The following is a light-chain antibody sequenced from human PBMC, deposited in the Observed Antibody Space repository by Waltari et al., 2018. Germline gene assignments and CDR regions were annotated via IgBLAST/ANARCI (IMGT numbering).Light chain of an antibody. CDR3: QGYDTAPRT. V-gene: IGKV1-27*01. CDR2: DAS. Sequence: DIEMTQSPSSLSASVGDRVTITCRASQDIRTYLAWYQQKPGKVPALLIYDASNLQSGVPSRFSGRGSGTEFTLTITSLQPEDVATYFCQGYDTAPRTFGQGTKVE. J-gene: IGKJ1*01. CDR1: QDIRTY.